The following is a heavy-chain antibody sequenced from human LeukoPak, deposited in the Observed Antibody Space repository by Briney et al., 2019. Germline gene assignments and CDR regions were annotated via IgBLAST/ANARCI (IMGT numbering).Heavy chain of an antibody. D-gene: IGHD3-9*01. Sequence: PSQTLSLTCTVSGGSISSGGYFWSWIRQHPGKGLEWIGYIYYSGGTYYNPSLKSRVTISVDTAKNQFSLKLSSVTAADTAVYYCARAPSYDILTGYSHLDYWGQATLVTDSS. V-gene: IGHV4-31*03. CDR1: GGSISSGGYF. CDR2: IYYSGGT. J-gene: IGHJ4*02. CDR3: ARAPSYDILTGYSHLDY.